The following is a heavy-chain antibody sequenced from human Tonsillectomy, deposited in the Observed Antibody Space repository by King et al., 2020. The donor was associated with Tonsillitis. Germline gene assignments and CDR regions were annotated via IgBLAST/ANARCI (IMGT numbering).Heavy chain of an antibody. CDR1: EFTFSGYS. D-gene: IGHD6-13*01. V-gene: IGHV3-21*01. Sequence: VQLVESGGGLVKPGGSLRLSCAASEFTFSGYSMNWVRQAPGKGLEWVSSITGSSSYIYYADSVKGRFTISRDNAKNSLYLQMNSLRAEDTAVYYCAGDWTSGSSSGGYYYYYGMDVWGQGTTVTVSS. CDR2: ITGSSSYI. J-gene: IGHJ6*02. CDR3: AGDWTSGSSSGGYYYYYGMDV.